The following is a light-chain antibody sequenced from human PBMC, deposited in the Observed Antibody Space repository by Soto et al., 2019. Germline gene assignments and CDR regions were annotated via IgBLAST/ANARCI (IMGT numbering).Light chain of an antibody. CDR3: QQYVTSPLT. CDR2: AAS. Sequence: IVLTQSPGTLSLSPGERATVSCRASQSIRNNYLAWYQQKPGQAPRPLIYAASTRATGIPDRFSGSGSAPDFTLTISRLEAEDFAVYYYQQYVTSPLTFGGGTKVVIK. V-gene: IGKV3-20*01. J-gene: IGKJ4*01. CDR1: QSIRNNY.